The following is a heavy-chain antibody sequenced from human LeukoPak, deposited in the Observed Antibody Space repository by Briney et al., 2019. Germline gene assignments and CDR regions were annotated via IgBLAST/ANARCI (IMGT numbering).Heavy chain of an antibody. CDR2: IIPIFGTA. CDR1: GGTFSGYA. D-gene: IGHD3-22*01. J-gene: IGHJ4*02. CDR3: ARVEAYYYDSSGLDY. V-gene: IGHV1-69*13. Sequence: ASVKVSCKASGGTFSGYAISWVRQAPGQGLEWMGGIIPIFGTAIYAQKFQGRVTITADESTSTAYMELSSLRSEDTAVYYCARVEAYYYDSSGLDYWGQGTLVTVSS.